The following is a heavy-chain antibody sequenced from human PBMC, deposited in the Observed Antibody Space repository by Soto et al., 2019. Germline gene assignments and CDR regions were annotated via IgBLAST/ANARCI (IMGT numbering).Heavy chain of an antibody. Sequence: GGSLRLSCAASGFTFSSYAMSWVRQAPGKGLERVSAISGSGGSTYYADSVKGRFTISRDNSKNTLYLQMNSLRAEDTAVYYCSKDDYYDSSGYYLGEEVWGQGTMVTVSS. D-gene: IGHD3-22*01. V-gene: IGHV3-23*01. CDR1: GFTFSSYA. J-gene: IGHJ3*01. CDR2: ISGSGGST. CDR3: SKDDYYDSSGYYLGEEV.